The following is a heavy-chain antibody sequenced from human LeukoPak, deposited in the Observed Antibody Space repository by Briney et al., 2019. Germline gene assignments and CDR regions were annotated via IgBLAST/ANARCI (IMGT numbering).Heavy chain of an antibody. CDR1: GFKSNDYA. J-gene: IGHJ4*02. CDR3: AKETKVGENLYYFDY. CDR2: LSWHSGSI. Sequence: HSGRSLRLSCVASGFKSNDYAMHWVRQAPGKGLEWVSGLSWHSGSIGYADSVKGRFIISRDNAKNSLYLEMNSLRPEDSALYYCAKETKVGENLYYFDYWGRGTLVTVSS. D-gene: IGHD1-26*01. V-gene: IGHV3-9*02.